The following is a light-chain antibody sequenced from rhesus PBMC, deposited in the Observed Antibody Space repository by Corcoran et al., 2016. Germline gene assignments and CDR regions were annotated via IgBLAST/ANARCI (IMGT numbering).Light chain of an antibody. CDR2: GAS. Sequence: EIVMTQSPATLSLSTGERATLSCRASQSVRSYVAWYQTKAEQAPRLLIYGASTRATGIPDRFSGSGSGNDFTISISSREPEDVGVYYCQHYNNWNSVGQGTKVEIK. CDR1: QSVRSY. J-gene: IGKJ2*01. V-gene: IGKV3S9*01. CDR3: QHYNNWNS.